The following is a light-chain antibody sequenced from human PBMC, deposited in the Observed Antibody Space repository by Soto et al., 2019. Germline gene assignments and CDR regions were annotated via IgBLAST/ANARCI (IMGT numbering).Light chain of an antibody. CDR3: QQYGSSPPT. J-gene: IGKJ5*01. V-gene: IGKV3-20*01. CDR2: GAS. CDR1: QTVSSGF. Sequence: EIALAQSPGTLSLSPGDRATLSCRASQTVSSGFLAWYQQKPGQAPRLLIYGASSRATGIPDRFSGSGSGTAFTLTISRLEPEDFAVYFCQQYGSSPPTFGQGTRLDIK.